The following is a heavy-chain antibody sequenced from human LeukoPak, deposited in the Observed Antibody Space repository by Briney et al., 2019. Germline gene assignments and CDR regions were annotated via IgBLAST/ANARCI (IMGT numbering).Heavy chain of an antibody. CDR2: MHHSGST. D-gene: IGHD3-10*01. J-gene: IGHJ4*02. V-gene: IGHV4-38-2*02. Sequence: SETLSLTCAVCGFSIGSGYHWGWVRQPPGKGVEWIGSMHHSGSTYYNPSLKSRVTMSTDTSKSQFSLKLSSVTAADTAVYYCARDRSYFIFDYWGQGTLVTVSS. CDR1: GFSIGSGYH. CDR3: ARDRSYFIFDY.